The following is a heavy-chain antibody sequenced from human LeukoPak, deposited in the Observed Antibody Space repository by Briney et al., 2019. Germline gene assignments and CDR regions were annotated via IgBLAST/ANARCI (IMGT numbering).Heavy chain of an antibody. J-gene: IGHJ4*02. V-gene: IGHV3-7*01. CDR1: GFTFSSYW. CDR3: ARGGSSSFCFDY. D-gene: IGHD6-6*01. CDR2: IKQDGSEK. Sequence: PGGSLRLSCAASGFTFSSYWMSWVRQAPGKGLEWVANIKQDGSEKYYVDSVKGRFTISRDNSKNTLYLQMNSLRAEDTAVYYCARGGSSSFCFDYWGQGTLVTVSS.